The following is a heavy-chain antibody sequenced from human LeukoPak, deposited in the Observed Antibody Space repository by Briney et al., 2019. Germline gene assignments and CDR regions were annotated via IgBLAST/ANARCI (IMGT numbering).Heavy chain of an antibody. CDR2: ISGSGGST. Sequence: GGSLRLSCAASGFTFSSYAMSWVRQAPGKGLEWVSAISGSGGSTYYADSVKGRFTISRDNSENTLYLQMNSLRAEDTAVYYCAKDPRYSSGRYTADACDIWGQGTMVTVSS. CDR3: AKDPRYSSGRYTADACDI. V-gene: IGHV3-23*01. CDR1: GFTFSSYA. D-gene: IGHD6-19*01. J-gene: IGHJ3*02.